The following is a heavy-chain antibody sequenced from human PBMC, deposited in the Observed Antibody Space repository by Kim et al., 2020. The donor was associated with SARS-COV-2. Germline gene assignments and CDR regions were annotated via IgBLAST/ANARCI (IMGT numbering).Heavy chain of an antibody. Sequence: SETLSLTCTVSGGSISSSSYYWGWIRQPPGKGLEWIGSIYYSGSTYYNPSLKSRVTISVDTSKNQCSLKLSSVTAADTAVYYCAGRIVGATARFDYWGQGTLVTVSS. V-gene: IGHV4-39*01. CDR3: AGRIVGATARFDY. J-gene: IGHJ4*02. D-gene: IGHD1-26*01. CDR1: GGSISSSSYY. CDR2: IYYSGST.